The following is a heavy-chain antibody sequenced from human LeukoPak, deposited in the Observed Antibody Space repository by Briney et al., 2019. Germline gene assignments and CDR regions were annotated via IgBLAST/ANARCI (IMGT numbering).Heavy chain of an antibody. CDR3: ARGNGLPRGVPFNY. D-gene: IGHD3-10*01. V-gene: IGHV3-48*03. CDR1: GFTFRSYE. Sequence: GGSLRLSCAASGFTFRSYEMNWVRQAPGKGLEWVSYISSSGSTIYYADSVKGRFTISRDNAKNSLYLQMNSLRAEDTAVYYCARGNGLPRGVPFNYWGQGTLVTVSS. CDR2: ISSSGSTI. J-gene: IGHJ4*02.